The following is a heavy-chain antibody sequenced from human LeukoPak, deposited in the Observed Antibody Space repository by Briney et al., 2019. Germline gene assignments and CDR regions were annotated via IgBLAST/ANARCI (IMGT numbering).Heavy chain of an antibody. CDR2: IYTSGST. Sequence: SETLSLTCTVSGGSISSYYWSWLRQPAGKGLEWIGRIYTSGSTNYNPSLKSRVTMSVDTSKNQFSLKLSSVTAADTAVYYCARDLGDYYDSSGYCNWFDPWGQGTLVTVSS. CDR3: ARDLGDYYDSSGYCNWFDP. D-gene: IGHD3-22*01. V-gene: IGHV4-4*07. CDR1: GGSISSYY. J-gene: IGHJ5*02.